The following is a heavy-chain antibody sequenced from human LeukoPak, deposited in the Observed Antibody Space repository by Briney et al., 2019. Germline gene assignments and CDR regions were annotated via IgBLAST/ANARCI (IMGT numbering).Heavy chain of an antibody. CDR3: AQSLGSSNWIGNWFDP. V-gene: IGHV4-39*01. CDR2: IYYTGRT. J-gene: IGHJ5*02. Sequence: SETLSLTCTVSGGSISSSSYYWGWIRQPPGKGLEWTGSIYYTGRTYYNPSLKSRVTISVDTSKNQFSLKLSSMTAADTAVYYCAQSLGSSNWIGNWFDPWGQGTLVTVSS. D-gene: IGHD6-13*01. CDR1: GGSISSSSYY.